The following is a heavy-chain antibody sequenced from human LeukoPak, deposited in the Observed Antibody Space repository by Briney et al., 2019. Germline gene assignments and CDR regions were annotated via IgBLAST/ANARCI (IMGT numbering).Heavy chain of an antibody. V-gene: IGHV4-61*02. CDR3: ARRRIGSGWSLY. D-gene: IGHD6-19*01. CDR1: GVSISSSNSY. CDR2: IYTSGST. J-gene: IGHJ4*02. Sequence: SETLSLTCTVSGVSISSSNSYWGWIRQPAGKGLEWIGRIYTSGSTNYNPSLKSRLTMSVDTSKNHFSLTLSSVTAADTAVYYCARRRIGSGWSLYWGQGTLVAVSS.